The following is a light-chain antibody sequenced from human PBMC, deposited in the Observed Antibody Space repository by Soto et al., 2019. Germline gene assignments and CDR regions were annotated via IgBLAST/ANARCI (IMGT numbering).Light chain of an antibody. Sequence: DIEMTQSPSSLSASIGDRVTITCRASRGVRNYLAWYQQKPGKVPKLLIYAASTLQSGVPSRFSGSGSGTDFTLTISSLQPDDFATYYCQQYNPSSRTFGQGTKVDIK. CDR3: QQYNPSSRT. CDR1: RGVRNY. V-gene: IGKV1-16*01. J-gene: IGKJ1*01. CDR2: AAS.